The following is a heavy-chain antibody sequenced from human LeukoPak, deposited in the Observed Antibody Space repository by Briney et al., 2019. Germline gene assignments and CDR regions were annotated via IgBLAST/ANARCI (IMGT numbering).Heavy chain of an antibody. CDR1: GGSISSDY. CDR2: IYYSGSI. D-gene: IGHD4-17*01. Sequence: SETLSLTCTVSGGSISSDYWSWIRQPPGKGLDWIGYIYYSGSINYNPSLKSRATISVDTSKNQFSLKLSSVTAADTAVYYCARWAYGDYWYFDLWGRGTLVTVSS. J-gene: IGHJ2*01. CDR3: ARWAYGDYWYFDL. V-gene: IGHV4-59*01.